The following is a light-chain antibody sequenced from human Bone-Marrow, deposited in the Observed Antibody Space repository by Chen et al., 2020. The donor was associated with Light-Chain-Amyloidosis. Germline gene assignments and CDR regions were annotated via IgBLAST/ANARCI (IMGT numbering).Light chain of an antibody. V-gene: IGLV2-11*01. CDR1: SSDIGGYDY. J-gene: IGLJ3*02. CDR2: DVN. CDR3: CAYAGTYTWL. Sequence: QSALTQPHSVSGSPGQSVTISCTGTSSDIGGYDYVSWYQQYQGTAPKLIIYDVNHRPSGVPDRFSASKSANTASLTISGLQADDEAEYHCCAYAGTYTWLFGGGTRLTVL.